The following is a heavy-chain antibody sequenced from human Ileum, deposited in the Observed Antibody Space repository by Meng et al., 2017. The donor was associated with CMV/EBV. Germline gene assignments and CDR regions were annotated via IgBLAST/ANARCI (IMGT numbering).Heavy chain of an antibody. CDR3: ARAGIAAAGPDVDY. CDR2: INHSGST. Sequence: VYGGSFSGYYWSWIRQPPGKGLEWIGEINHSGSTNYNPSLKSRVTISVDTSKNQFSLKLSSVTAADTAVYYCARAGIAAAGPDVDYWGQGTLVTVSS. CDR1: GGSFSGYY. D-gene: IGHD6-13*01. J-gene: IGHJ4*02. V-gene: IGHV4-34*01.